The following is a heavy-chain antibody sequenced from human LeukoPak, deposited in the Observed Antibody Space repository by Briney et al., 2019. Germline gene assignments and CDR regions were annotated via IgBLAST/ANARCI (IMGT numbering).Heavy chain of an antibody. CDR3: AKETGWSPLGEDDH. CDR2: ISGSADS. Sequence: GGSLRLSCAASGFIFSNYAMTWVRQAPGRGLEWVAGISGSADSSYADSAKGRFTISRDNYKNTLYLQLNSLTGEDTAVYFCAKETGWSPLGEDDHWGQGILVSVSS. CDR1: GFIFSNYA. D-gene: IGHD3-16*01. J-gene: IGHJ4*02. V-gene: IGHV3-23*01.